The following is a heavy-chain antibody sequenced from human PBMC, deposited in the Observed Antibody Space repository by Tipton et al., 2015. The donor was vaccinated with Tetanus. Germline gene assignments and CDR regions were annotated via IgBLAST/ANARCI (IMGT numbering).Heavy chain of an antibody. V-gene: IGHV4-61*01. CDR2: VSYRGRT. D-gene: IGHD3-3*01. Sequence: TLSLTCTVSGGSVRSGSYSWNWIRQPPGKGLEWLAYVSYRGRTNSNYSLKSRITVSQDTSKNQFSLRLTSVTAADTAVYYCARANYDFPKKGPFDSWGPGSLVIVSS. CDR1: GGSVRSGSYS. CDR3: ARANYDFPKKGPFDS. J-gene: IGHJ4*02.